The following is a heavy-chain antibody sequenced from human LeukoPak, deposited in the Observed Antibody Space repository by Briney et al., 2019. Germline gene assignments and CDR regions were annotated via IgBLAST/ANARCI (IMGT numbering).Heavy chain of an antibody. V-gene: IGHV3-48*03. D-gene: IGHD2-2*01. CDR1: GFTFSGYE. CDR2: ISSSGSTI. J-gene: IGHJ5*02. CDR3: ARGSSVYCSSTSCYDGFSSWFDP. Sequence: GGSLRLSCAASGFTFSGYEMNWVRQAPGKGLEWASYISSSGSTIYYADSVKGRFTISRDNAKNSLYLQMNSLRDEDTAVYYCARGSSVYCSSTSCYDGFSSWFDPWGQGTLVTVSS.